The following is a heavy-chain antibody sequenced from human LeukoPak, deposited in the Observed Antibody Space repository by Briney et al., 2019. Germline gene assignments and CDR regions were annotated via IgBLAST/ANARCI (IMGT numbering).Heavy chain of an antibody. CDR1: GGTFSSYA. CDR2: IIPILGIA. J-gene: IGHJ4*02. D-gene: IGHD3-10*01. Sequence: SVKVSCKASGGTFSSYAISWVRQAPGQGLEWMGRIIPILGIANYAQKFQGRVTITADKSTSTAYMELSSLRSEDTAVYYCARVHYYGSGSYYNPFDYWGQGTLVTVSS. CDR3: ARVHYYGSGSYYNPFDY. V-gene: IGHV1-69*04.